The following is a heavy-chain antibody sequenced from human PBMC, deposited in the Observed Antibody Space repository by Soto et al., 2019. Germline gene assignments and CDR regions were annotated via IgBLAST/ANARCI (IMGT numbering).Heavy chain of an antibody. J-gene: IGHJ4*02. D-gene: IGHD2-21*02. CDR3: ARQRTTVVTQAYFDH. CDR2: TSYSGNT. CDR1: GGSISSSGYY. Sequence: SQTLSLTCSVSGGSISSSGYYWGWIRKPPGKGLEWIGTTSYSGNTYYSPSLKSRFTISVDTSKNQLALELSSVPATDTAVYYCARQRTTVVTQAYFDHWGQGALVTVSS. V-gene: IGHV4-39*01.